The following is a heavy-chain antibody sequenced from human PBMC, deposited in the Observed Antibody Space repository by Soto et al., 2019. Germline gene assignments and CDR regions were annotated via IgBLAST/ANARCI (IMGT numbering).Heavy chain of an antibody. J-gene: IGHJ6*02. Sequence: ETLSLTCAVYGGSFSGYYWGWIRQPPGKGLEWGGEINHSGSTNYHPSLKSRVTISVDTSKNQFSLKLSSVTAADTAVYYCARVGGSYFYYYYGMDVWGQGTTVS. D-gene: IGHD1-26*01. CDR2: INHSGST. CDR1: GGSFSGYY. CDR3: ARVGGSYFYYYYGMDV. V-gene: IGHV4-34*01.